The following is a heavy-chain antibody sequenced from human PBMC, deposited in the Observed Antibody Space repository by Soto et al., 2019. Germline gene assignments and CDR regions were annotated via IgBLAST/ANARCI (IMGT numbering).Heavy chain of an antibody. CDR1: GFSLSSTRMA. V-gene: IGHV2-5*02. CDR2: IYWDDDK. Sequence: QMTLKESGPTLVKPTQTLTLTCTFSGFSLSSTRMAVGWIRQPPGKALEWLALIYWDDDKRYSPFLKSRLTITKDTSKNQVVLTMSNMDPVDTARYYCAHIVVAGLGYYFDYWGQGTLATVSS. D-gene: IGHD6-19*01. CDR3: AHIVVAGLGYYFDY. J-gene: IGHJ4*02.